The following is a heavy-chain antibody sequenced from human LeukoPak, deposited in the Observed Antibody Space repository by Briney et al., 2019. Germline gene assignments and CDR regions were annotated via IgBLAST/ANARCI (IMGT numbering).Heavy chain of an antibody. CDR2: ISDSGAKA. J-gene: IGHJ5*02. V-gene: IGHV3-23*01. D-gene: IGHD2-15*01. CDR1: GFTFSNCG. Sequence: PGGSLRLSCAASGFTFSNCGMSWVRQAPGKGLEWVSSISDSGAKAYYADSVKGRCTISRDNSKNTLYLQMNSLRAEDTAVYYCANTVAATPLWFDPWGQGTLVTVSS. CDR3: ANTVAATPLWFDP.